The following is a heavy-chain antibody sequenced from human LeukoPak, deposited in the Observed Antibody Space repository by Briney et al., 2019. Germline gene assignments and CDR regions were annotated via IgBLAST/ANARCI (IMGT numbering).Heavy chain of an antibody. V-gene: IGHV3-48*01. CDR2: ISSSSTI. CDR1: GFTFSSYS. Sequence: GGSLRLSCAASGFTFSSYSMNWVRQAPGKGLEWVSYISSSSTIYYADSVKGRFTISRDNAKNSLYLQMNSLRAEDTAVYYCASISGLNYYYYYYMDVWGKGTTVTVSS. CDR3: ASISGLNYYYYYYMDV. J-gene: IGHJ6*03.